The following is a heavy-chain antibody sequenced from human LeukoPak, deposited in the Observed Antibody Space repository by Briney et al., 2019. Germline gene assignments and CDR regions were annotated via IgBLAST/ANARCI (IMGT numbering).Heavy chain of an antibody. J-gene: IGHJ1*01. CDR2: IIPIFGTA. D-gene: IGHD3-22*01. CDR3: ASTYDSSGYYPKYFQH. V-gene: IGHV1-69*13. CDR1: GGTFSSYA. Sequence: SVKVSRKASGGTFSSYAISWVRQAPGQGLEWMGGIIPIFGTANYAQKFQGRVTITADESTSTAYMELSSLRSEDTAVYYCASTYDSSGYYPKYFQHWGQGTLVTVSS.